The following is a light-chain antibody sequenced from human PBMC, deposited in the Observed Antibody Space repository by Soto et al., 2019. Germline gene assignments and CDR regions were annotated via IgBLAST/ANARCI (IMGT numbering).Light chain of an antibody. Sequence: EIVLTHSPGTLSLSPGETATLSCRASQSVSSNNLAWYHQKPGQTPRLLIYGASSRATGIPDRFSGSGSGTDFTLTISRLEPEDFAVYYCQQYDNSITFGPGTRLEIE. CDR1: QSVSSNN. J-gene: IGKJ5*01. CDR3: QQYDNSIT. V-gene: IGKV3-20*01. CDR2: GAS.